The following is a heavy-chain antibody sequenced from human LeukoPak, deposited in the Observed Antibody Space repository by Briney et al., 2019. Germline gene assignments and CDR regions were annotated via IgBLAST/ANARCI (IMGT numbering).Heavy chain of an antibody. CDR2: ISSGSSTI. Sequence: PGGSLRLSCAASGFTFSSYSMNWVRQAPGKGLEWVSYISSGSSTIYYADSVKGRFTISRDNAKNSLYLQMNSLRAEDTAVYYCAGGYSSSSLGYWGQGTLVTVSS. V-gene: IGHV3-48*04. CDR3: AGGYSSSSLGY. J-gene: IGHJ4*02. D-gene: IGHD6-6*01. CDR1: GFTFSSYS.